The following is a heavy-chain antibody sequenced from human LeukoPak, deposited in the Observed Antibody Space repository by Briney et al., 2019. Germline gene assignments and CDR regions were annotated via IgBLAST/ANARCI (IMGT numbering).Heavy chain of an antibody. CDR3: AKDPPRWGTMIVVVTPD. J-gene: IGHJ4*02. CDR2: ISGSGGST. D-gene: IGHD3-22*01. CDR1: GFTFSSYA. V-gene: IGHV3-23*01. Sequence: GGSLRLSCAASGFTFSSYAMSWARQAPGKGLEWVSAISGSGGSTYYADSVKGRFTISRDNSKNTLYLQMNSLRAEDTAVYYCAKDPPRWGTMIVVVTPDWGQGTLVTVSS.